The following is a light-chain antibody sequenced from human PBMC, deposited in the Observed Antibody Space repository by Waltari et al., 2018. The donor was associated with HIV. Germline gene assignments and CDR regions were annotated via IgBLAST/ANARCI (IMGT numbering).Light chain of an antibody. J-gene: IGLJ1*01. CDR2: GNS. CDR3: QSYDSSLSGYV. V-gene: IGLV1-40*01. Sequence: QSVLPQPPSVSGAPGPRVTISCTGSSPNIGAGYDVHWYQQLPGTAPKLLIYGNSNRPSGVPDRFSGSKSGTSASLAITGLQAEDEADYYCQSYDSSLSGYVFGTGTKVTVL. CDR1: SPNIGAGYD.